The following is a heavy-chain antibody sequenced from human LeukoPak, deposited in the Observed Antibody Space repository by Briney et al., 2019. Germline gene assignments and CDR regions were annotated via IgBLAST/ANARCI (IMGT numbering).Heavy chain of an antibody. CDR3: ARTKVAAAGTGVGRTHYYYYMDV. D-gene: IGHD6-13*01. Sequence: SMKVSCKASGGTFSSYAISWVRQAPGQGLEWMGGIIPIFGTANYAQEFQGRVTITADESTSTAYMELSSLRSEDTAVYYCARTKVAAAGTGVGRTHYYYYMDVWGKGTTVTVSS. V-gene: IGHV1-69*01. J-gene: IGHJ6*03. CDR2: IIPIFGTA. CDR1: GGTFSSYA.